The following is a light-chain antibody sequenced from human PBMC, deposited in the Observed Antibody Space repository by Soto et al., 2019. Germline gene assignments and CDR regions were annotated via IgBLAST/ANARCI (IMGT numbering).Light chain of an antibody. CDR1: QSVLYSSNNKNY. V-gene: IGKV4-1*01. J-gene: IGKJ1*01. CDR3: QQYYTASRA. Sequence: DIVMTQSPDSLAVSLGERATINCKSSQSVLYSSNNKNYLAWYQQKPGQPPKLLISWASTRESGVPDRFSGSGSETDFTLSISSLQAEDVAVYYCQQYYTASRAFGQETKVEIK. CDR2: WAS.